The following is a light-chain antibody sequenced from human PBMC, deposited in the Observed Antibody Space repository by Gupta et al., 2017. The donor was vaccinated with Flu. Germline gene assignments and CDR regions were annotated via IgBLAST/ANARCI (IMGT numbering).Light chain of an antibody. J-gene: IGLJ2*01. CDR2: QAT. CDR3: QAWDSSTVV. Sequence: SYDLTQPPSVSVPPGQTATITCSGDKLGDKYACWYQQKPGQSPVLVIYQATKRPSGIPERFSASTSGNTATLTISGTQSMDEADYYCQAWDSSTVVFGGGTKLTVL. CDR1: KLGDKY. V-gene: IGLV3-1*01.